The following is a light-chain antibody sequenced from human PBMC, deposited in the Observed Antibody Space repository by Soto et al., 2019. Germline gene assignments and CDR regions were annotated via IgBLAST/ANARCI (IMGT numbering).Light chain of an antibody. J-gene: IGKJ1*01. V-gene: IGKV3-20*01. CDR1: QSVSSGH. CDR2: GAS. CDR3: QQYGRT. Sequence: VLEQSPGTVSLYPVARASLPCRASQSVSSGHLAWYQQKPGQAPRLLIYGASSRATAIPDRCSGSGSGKDFTLTLRRLEPEDVSLYYWQQYGRTFGQGAKVDIK.